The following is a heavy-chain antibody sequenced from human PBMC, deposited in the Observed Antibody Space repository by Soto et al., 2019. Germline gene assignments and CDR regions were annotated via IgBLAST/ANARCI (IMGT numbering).Heavy chain of an antibody. CDR1: GFTFSSYA. D-gene: IGHD3-10*01. CDR2: VSGNGDST. CDR3: VIGEPRDYYFDY. V-gene: IGHV3-23*01. Sequence: PGGSLRLSCAASGFTFSSYAMSWVRQAPGKGLEWVSAVSGNGDSTYYADSVEGRFTISRDNSKNTLYLQMTSLRAEDTAVYYCVIGEPRDYYFDYWGQGTLVTVSS. J-gene: IGHJ4*02.